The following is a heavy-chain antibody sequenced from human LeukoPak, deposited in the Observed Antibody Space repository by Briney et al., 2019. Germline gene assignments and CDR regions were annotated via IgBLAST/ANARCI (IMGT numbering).Heavy chain of an antibody. Sequence: SETLSLTCTVSGGSVSSGSYYWSWIRQPPGKGLEWIGYIYYSGSTNYNPSLKSRVTISVDTSKNQSSLKLSSVTAADAAVYYCARDRDGEQLSYWGQGTLVTVSS. CDR2: IYYSGST. CDR1: GGSVSSGSYY. V-gene: IGHV4-61*01. D-gene: IGHD3-10*01. CDR3: ARDRDGEQLSY. J-gene: IGHJ4*02.